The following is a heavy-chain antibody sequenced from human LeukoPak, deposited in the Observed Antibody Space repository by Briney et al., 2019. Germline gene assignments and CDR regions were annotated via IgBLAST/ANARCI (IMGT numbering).Heavy chain of an antibody. Sequence: SETLSLTCTVPGASISTTNYYWGWVRQSPGKGLEWIGAIYNTGNTYFNPSLQSRVSISVDTSTNQFTLKLDSMTAADTAVYYCARQPSLRVDYYYGMDVWGQGTTVIVSS. CDR1: GASISTTNYY. D-gene: IGHD2-8*02. CDR2: IYNTGNT. CDR3: ARQPSLRVDYYYGMDV. J-gene: IGHJ6*02. V-gene: IGHV4-39*01.